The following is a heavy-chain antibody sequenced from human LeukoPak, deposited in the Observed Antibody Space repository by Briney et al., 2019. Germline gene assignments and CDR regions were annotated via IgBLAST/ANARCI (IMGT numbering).Heavy chain of an antibody. J-gene: IGHJ6*04. CDR2: IYYSGST. CDR3: ARGGPPELLWFGETYYYGMDV. CDR1: GGSISSYY. V-gene: IGHV4-59*01. D-gene: IGHD3-10*01. Sequence: KPSETLSLTCTVSGGSISSYYWSWIRQPPGKGLEWIGYIYYSGSTNYNPSLKSRVTISVDTSKNQFSLKLSSVTAADTAVYYCARGGPPELLWFGETYYYGMDVWGKGTTVTASS.